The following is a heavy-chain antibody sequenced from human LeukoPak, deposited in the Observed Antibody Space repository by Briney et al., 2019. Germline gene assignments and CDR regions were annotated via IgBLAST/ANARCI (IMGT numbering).Heavy chain of an antibody. V-gene: IGHV4-39*01. CDR1: GGSISSSTYF. CDR3: ARHRVYDFWSGYLIDY. Sequence: PSETLSLTCAVSGGSISSSTYFWGWIRQPPGKGLEWIGSIYYSGSTYYNPSLKSRVTISVDTSKNQFSLRLSSVTAADTAVYYCARHRVYDFWSGYLIDYWGQGTLVTVSS. D-gene: IGHD3-3*01. J-gene: IGHJ4*02. CDR2: IYYSGST.